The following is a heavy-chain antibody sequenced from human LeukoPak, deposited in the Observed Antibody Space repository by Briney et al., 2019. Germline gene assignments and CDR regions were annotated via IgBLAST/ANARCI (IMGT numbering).Heavy chain of an antibody. CDR2: ISYDGSNK. CDR3: ARGTVAGQFDY. V-gene: IGHV3-30*04. CDR1: GFTFSSYA. Sequence: PGRSLRLSCAASGFTFSSYAMHWVRQAPGKGLEWVAVISYDGSNKYYADSVKGRFTISRDNSKNTLYLQMNSLRAEDTAVYYCARGTVAGQFDYWGQGTLVTVSS. J-gene: IGHJ4*02. D-gene: IGHD6-19*01.